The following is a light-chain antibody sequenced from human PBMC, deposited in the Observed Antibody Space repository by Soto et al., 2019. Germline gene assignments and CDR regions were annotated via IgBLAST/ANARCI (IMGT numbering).Light chain of an antibody. V-gene: IGKV3-15*01. CDR3: QQYNDWRLVT. J-gene: IGKJ4*01. Sequence: EIVMTQSPATLSVSPGEIAALSCRASQSISNNLAWYQKKPGQAPRLLIYAASTRAAGVPARFSASGSGTEFTLTVSSLQSADFAVYYCQQYNDWRLVTFGGGTKVEIK. CDR2: AAS. CDR1: QSISNN.